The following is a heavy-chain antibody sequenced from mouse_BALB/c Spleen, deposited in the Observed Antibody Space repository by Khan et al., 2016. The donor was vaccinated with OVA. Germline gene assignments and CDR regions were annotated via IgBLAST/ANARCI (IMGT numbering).Heavy chain of an antibody. J-gene: IGHJ1*01. CDR2: INRNGGTS. CDR1: GFTFSGSG. D-gene: IGHD2-14*01. CDR3: TRIYYRYDEGYWFFDV. V-gene: IGHV5-6-3*01. Sequence: EVELVESGGGLVQPGGSLTLSCAASGFTFSGSGMSWVRQTPDKRLELVATINRNGGTSYYPDSVKGRFTISRDNAKNTLHLQMSSLKSEDTAMYYCTRIYYRYDEGYWFFDVWGAGTTVTVSS.